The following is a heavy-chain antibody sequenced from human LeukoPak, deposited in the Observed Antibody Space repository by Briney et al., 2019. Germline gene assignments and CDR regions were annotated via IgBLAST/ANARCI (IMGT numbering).Heavy chain of an antibody. CDR3: ARDHCSSTSCYIGY. D-gene: IGHD2-2*02. Sequence: GGSLRLSCAASGFTLSDYYMSWIRQAPGKGLEWVSYISSSGSTIYYADSVKGRFTISRDNAKNSLYLLMNSLRAEDTAVYYCARDHCSSTSCYIGYWGQGTLVTVSS. CDR1: GFTLSDYY. CDR2: ISSSGSTI. J-gene: IGHJ4*02. V-gene: IGHV3-11*01.